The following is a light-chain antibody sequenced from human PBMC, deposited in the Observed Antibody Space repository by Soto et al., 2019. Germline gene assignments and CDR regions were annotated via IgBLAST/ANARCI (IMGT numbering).Light chain of an antibody. J-gene: IGKJ3*01. CDR2: DTS. Sequence: EIVLTQSPATLSLSPGERATLSCRASQSVSSYLAWYQQKPGQAPRLLIYDTSKRATGIPARFSGSGSGTAFTLTISSLEPEDFAVYYCQQRTNWPRSFTFGPGTQVDIK. V-gene: IGKV3-11*01. CDR3: QQRTNWPRSFT. CDR1: QSVSSY.